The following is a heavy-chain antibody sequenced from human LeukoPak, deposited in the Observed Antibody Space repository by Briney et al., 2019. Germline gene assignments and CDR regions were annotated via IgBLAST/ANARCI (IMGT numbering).Heavy chain of an antibody. Sequence: TSETLSLTCTVSGGSISSYYWSWIRQPPGKGLEWIGYIYYSGSTNYNPSLKSRVTISVDTSKNQFSLKLSSVTAADTAVYYCARSLAPYDAFDIWGQGTMVTVSS. CDR1: GGSISSYY. CDR3: ARSLAPYDAFDI. V-gene: IGHV4-59*12. CDR2: IYYSGST. J-gene: IGHJ3*02.